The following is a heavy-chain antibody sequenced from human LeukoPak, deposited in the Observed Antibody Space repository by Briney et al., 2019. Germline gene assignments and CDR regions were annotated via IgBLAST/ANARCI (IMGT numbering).Heavy chain of an antibody. CDR3: AKDHGGNSWYYFDY. Sequence: GRSLRLSCAASGFSFSSYGMHWVRQAPGKGLEWVGLIWYDGSNKYYADFVKGRFTISRDNSKNMVYLQMDSLRAEDTAVYYCAKDHGGNSWYYFDYWGQGTLVTVSS. CDR1: GFSFSSYG. J-gene: IGHJ4*02. CDR2: IWYDGSNK. V-gene: IGHV3-33*03. D-gene: IGHD4-23*01.